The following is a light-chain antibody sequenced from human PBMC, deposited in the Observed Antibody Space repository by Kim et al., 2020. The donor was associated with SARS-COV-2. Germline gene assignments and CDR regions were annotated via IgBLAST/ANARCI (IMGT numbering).Light chain of an antibody. J-gene: IGKJ3*01. Sequence: PTAISGSSSQILVNIEGNIYLNWLDQGRGGSPRRLIYKVSNRDCGVRDGFSGTGSGTHFTLQISRGEAGDVGVYLCMQGTQGPFGFGRGSKVDIK. CDR3: MQGTQGPFG. V-gene: IGKV2-30*01. CDR2: KVS. CDR1: QILVNIEGNIY.